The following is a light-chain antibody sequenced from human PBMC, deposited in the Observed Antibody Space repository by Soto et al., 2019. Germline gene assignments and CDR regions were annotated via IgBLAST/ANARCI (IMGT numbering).Light chain of an antibody. J-gene: IGKJ1*01. CDR3: QQTNTAPWT. CDR1: ERIIDY. Sequence: DIQMTQSPSSLSASVGDRVTISCRASERIIDYLAWYQQKPGKAPKLLIYSASSRATGVPCRFSGSGSGTDFTLTISSLQSEDFATYFCQQTNTAPWTFGQGTKVDIK. CDR2: SAS. V-gene: IGKV1-39*01.